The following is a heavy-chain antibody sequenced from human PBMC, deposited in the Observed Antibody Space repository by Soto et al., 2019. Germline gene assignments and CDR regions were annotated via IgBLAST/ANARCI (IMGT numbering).Heavy chain of an antibody. V-gene: IGHV4-31*03. CDR1: GGSISSGGYY. D-gene: IGHD3-10*01. CDR3: ARGRWVRGVFDY. CDR2: IYYSGST. Sequence: PSETLSLTCTVSGGSISSGGYYWSWIRQHPGKGLEWIEYIYYSGSTYYNPSLKSRVTISVDTSKNQFSLKLSSVTAADTAVYYCARGRWVRGVFDYWGQGTLVTVSS. J-gene: IGHJ4*02.